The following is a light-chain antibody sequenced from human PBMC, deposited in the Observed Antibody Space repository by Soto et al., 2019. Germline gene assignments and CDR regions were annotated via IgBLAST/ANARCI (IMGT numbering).Light chain of an antibody. CDR1: AGAVTSGHY. CDR2: DTN. V-gene: IGLV7-46*01. CDR3: MLSYSGAWV. J-gene: IGLJ3*02. Sequence: QAVVTQEPSLTVSPGGTVTLTCGSSAGAVTSGHYPYWFQQEPGQAPRTLIYDTNNKHSWTPARFSGSLLGGKADLTLSGAQPEDEADYYCMLSYSGAWVFGGGTKVTVL.